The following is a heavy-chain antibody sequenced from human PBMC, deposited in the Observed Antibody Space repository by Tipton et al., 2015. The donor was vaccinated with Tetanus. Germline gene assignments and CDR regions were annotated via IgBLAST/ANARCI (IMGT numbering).Heavy chain of an antibody. V-gene: IGHV5-51*01. CDR2: IYPGDSDT. D-gene: IGHD3-22*01. Sequence: VQLVQSGAEVKKPGESLKISCKGSGYSFTSYWIGWVRQMPGKGLEWMGIIYPGDSDTRYSPSFQGQVTISADKSISTAYLQWSSLKASDTAMYYCARRQDYYDSSGYTPSYYYGMDVWGQGTTVTVSS. CDR1: GYSFTSYW. J-gene: IGHJ6*02. CDR3: ARRQDYYDSSGYTPSYYYGMDV.